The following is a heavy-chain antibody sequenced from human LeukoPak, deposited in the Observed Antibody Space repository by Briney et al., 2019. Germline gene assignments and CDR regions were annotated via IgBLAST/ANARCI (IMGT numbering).Heavy chain of an antibody. CDR2: IYYSGST. CDR1: GGSISSSSYY. Sequence: KASETLSLTCTVSGGSISSSSYYWGWIRQPPGKGLEWIGSIYYSGSTYYNPSLKSRVTISVDTSKNQFSLKLSSVTAADTAVYYCATDWTAAIYAFDIWGQGTMVTVSS. CDR3: ATDWTAAIYAFDI. J-gene: IGHJ3*02. V-gene: IGHV4-39*07. D-gene: IGHD1-1*01.